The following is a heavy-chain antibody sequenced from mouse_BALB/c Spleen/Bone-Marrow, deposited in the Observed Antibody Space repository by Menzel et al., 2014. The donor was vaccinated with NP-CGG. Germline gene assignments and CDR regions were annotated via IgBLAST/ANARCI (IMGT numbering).Heavy chain of an antibody. Sequence: VQLKQSGAELVRSGASVKLSCTASGFNIKDYYMHWVKQRPEQGLEWIGWIDPENGDTEYAPKFLGKATMTADTSSNTAYLQLSSLTSEDTAVYYCNGNYYAMDYWGQGTSVTVSS. D-gene: IGHD2-1*01. J-gene: IGHJ4*01. CDR2: IDPENGDT. CDR1: GFNIKDYY. CDR3: NGNYYAMDY. V-gene: IGHV14-4*02.